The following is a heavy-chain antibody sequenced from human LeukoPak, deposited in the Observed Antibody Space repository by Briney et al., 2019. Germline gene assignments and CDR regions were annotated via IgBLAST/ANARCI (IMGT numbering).Heavy chain of an antibody. CDR2: ISYNRGT. CDR1: GGSVSSDS. V-gene: IGHV4-59*02. Sequence: SETLSLTCTVSGGSVSSDSWSWIRQPPGQGLEWIGYISYNRGTSYNPSLTSRATISVDPSKRQSALKLRSVSAAQTAVYYCARRTRSCTYTYGDADYYYYMDVWGKGTTVIVS. CDR3: ARRTRSCTYTYGDADYYYYMDV. D-gene: IGHD5-18*01. J-gene: IGHJ6*03.